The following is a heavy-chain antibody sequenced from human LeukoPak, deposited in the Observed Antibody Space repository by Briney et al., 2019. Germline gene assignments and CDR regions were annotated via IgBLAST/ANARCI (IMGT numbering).Heavy chain of an antibody. CDR3: ARVPGRITMVRGVPSAPGFYYGMDV. V-gene: IGHV3-11*06. D-gene: IGHD3-10*01. Sequence: GGSLRLSCAASGFTFSDYYMSWIRQAPGKGLEWVSYISSSSSYTNYADSVKGRFTTSRDNAKNSLYLQMNSLRAEDTAVYYCARVPGRITMVRGVPSAPGFYYGMDVWGKGTTVTVSS. CDR1: GFTFSDYY. CDR2: ISSSSSYT. J-gene: IGHJ6*04.